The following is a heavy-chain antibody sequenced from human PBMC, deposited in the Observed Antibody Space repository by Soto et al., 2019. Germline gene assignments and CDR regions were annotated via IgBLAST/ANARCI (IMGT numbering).Heavy chain of an antibody. J-gene: IGHJ5*02. CDR1: GGSISSGGYS. Sequence: SETLSLTCAVSGGSISSGGYSWSWIRQPPGKGLEWIGYIYHSGSTYYNPSLKSRVTISVDRSKNQFSLKLSSVTAADTAVYYCARCSGGSCLGSWFDPWGQGTLLTVSS. D-gene: IGHD2-15*01. CDR2: IYHSGST. V-gene: IGHV4-30-2*01. CDR3: ARCSGGSCLGSWFDP.